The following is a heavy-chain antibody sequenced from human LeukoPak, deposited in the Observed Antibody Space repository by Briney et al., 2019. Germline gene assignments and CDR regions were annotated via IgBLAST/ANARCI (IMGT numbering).Heavy chain of an antibody. CDR3: ARERGDYDSNNWFDS. Sequence: ASETLSLTCTVSGASIKSYFWSWIRQPPGKGLEWIGYIYYGGGTNYNPSFESRITISVDTSKNRISLNLTSVPASDTAIYYCARERGDYDSNNWFDSWGQGTLVTVSS. V-gene: IGHV4-59*01. CDR1: GASIKSYF. J-gene: IGHJ5*01. CDR2: IYYGGGT. D-gene: IGHD4-17*01.